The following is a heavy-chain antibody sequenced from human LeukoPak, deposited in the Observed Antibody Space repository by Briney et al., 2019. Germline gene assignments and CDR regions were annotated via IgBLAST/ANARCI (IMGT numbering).Heavy chain of an antibody. CDR2: ISAYNGNT. V-gene: IGHV1-18*01. D-gene: IGHD3-10*01. CDR1: GYTFTGYG. CDR3: ARDLWFGELSPFDY. J-gene: IGHJ4*02. Sequence: ASVKVSCKASGYTFTGYGISWVRQAPGQGLEWMGWISAYNGNTNYAQKLQGRVTMTTDTSTSTAYMELRSLRSDDTAVYYCARDLWFGELSPFDYWGQGTLVTVSS.